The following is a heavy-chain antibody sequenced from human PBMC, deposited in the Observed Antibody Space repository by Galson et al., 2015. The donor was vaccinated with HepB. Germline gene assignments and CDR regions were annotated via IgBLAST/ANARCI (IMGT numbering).Heavy chain of an antibody. J-gene: IGHJ4*02. CDR2: TYYKSKWYN. CDR1: GDSVSDNIVA. CDR3: ARAGPQGGADFDY. D-gene: IGHD1-26*01. Sequence: CAISGDSVSDNIVAWNWIRQSPSRGLEWLGRTYYKSKWYNDYAASVKSPITINPDTSKNQVYLQLNSVTPEDTAVYYCARAGPQGGADFDYRGQGTRVTVSS. V-gene: IGHV6-1*01.